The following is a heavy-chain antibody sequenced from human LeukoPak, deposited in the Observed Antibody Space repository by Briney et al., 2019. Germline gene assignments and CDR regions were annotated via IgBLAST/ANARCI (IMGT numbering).Heavy chain of an antibody. Sequence: GRSLRLSFAASGFTFSSYAMHWVRQAPGKGLEWVSGISGSGGSTYYADSVKGRFTISRDNSKRMLYLQMNSLRAEDTATYYCAARPTSEAVAPSDFWGQGTLVTVSP. CDR3: AARPTSEAVAPSDF. D-gene: IGHD6-19*01. V-gene: IGHV3-23*01. CDR2: ISGSGGST. J-gene: IGHJ4*02. CDR1: GFTFSSYA.